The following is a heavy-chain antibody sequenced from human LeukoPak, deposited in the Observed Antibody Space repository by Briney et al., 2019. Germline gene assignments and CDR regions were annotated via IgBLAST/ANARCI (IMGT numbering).Heavy chain of an antibody. Sequence: ASVKVSCKASGYTFTGYYMHWVRQAPGQGLEWMGWINPNSGGTNYAQKFQGRVTMTRDTSISTAYMELSRLRSDDTAVYYCARDETRGYSPSYYMDVWGKGTTVTVSS. CDR3: ARDETRGYSPSYYMDV. J-gene: IGHJ6*03. V-gene: IGHV1-2*02. D-gene: IGHD5-18*01. CDR2: INPNSGGT. CDR1: GYTFTGYY.